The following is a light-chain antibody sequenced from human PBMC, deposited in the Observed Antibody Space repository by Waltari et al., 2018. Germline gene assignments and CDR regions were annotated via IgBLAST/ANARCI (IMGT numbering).Light chain of an antibody. Sequence: QSVLTQPPSLSGAPGQRVTISCTGSSSNLGPGYYVPWYQQLPGTAPKLLIYGNNNRPSGVPDRFSGSRSGTSASLAITGLQAEDEADYYCQSYDNSLSGAWVFGGGTKLTVL. CDR1: SSNLGPGYY. CDR2: GNN. V-gene: IGLV1-40*01. J-gene: IGLJ3*02. CDR3: QSYDNSLSGAWV.